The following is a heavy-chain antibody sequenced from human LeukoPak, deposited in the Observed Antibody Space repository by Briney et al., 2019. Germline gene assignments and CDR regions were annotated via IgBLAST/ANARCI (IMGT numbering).Heavy chain of an antibody. CDR2: INTNTGNP. CDR3: ARDSGQRLQDAFDI. D-gene: IGHD5-24*01. J-gene: IGHJ3*02. V-gene: IGHV7-4-1*02. Sequence: GSVKVSCTASGYTFTSYAMNWVRQAPGQGLEWMGWINTNTGNPTYAQGFTGRFVFSLDTSVSTAYLQISSLKAEDTAVYYCARDSGQRLQDAFDIWGQGTMVTVSS. CDR1: GYTFTSYA.